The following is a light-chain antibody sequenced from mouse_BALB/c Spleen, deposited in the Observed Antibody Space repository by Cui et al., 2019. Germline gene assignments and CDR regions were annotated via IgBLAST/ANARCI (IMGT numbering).Light chain of an antibody. CDR2: CAT. V-gene: IGKV10-96*01. CDR3: QQGNRLPLT. CDR1: QDIDNY. Sequence: IQRTPSTTSLSASLGERVTIRCRASQDIDNYLNWYQQKPEETAKLLIYCATRLHEGVPSRFSGSGSGTDYSLNISNLEQEDIATYFCQQGNRLPLTFGAGTKL. J-gene: IGKJ5*01.